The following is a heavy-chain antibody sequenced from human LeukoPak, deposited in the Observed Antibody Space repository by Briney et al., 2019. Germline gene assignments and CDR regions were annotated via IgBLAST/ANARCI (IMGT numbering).Heavy chain of an antibody. Sequence: PGGSLRLSCAASGFTFHLHAMHWVRLVPGKGLEWVSLITGDGRSTYYADSVKGRFTISRDNSKNSLYLQMNSLTSDDNAFYFFQKRHYDTVGPTDWGQGTLVTVSS. J-gene: IGHJ1*01. D-gene: IGHD3-16*01. CDR3: QKRHYDTVGPTD. V-gene: IGHV3-43*02. CDR2: ITGDGRST. CDR1: GFTFHLHA.